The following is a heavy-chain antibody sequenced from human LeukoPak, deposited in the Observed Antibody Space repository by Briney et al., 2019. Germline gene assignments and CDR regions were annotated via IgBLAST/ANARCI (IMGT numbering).Heavy chain of an antibody. CDR1: GGSISSYY. CDR2: IYYSGST. Sequence: PSETLSLTCTVSGGSISSYYWSWIRQPPGKGLEWIGYIYYSGSTNYNPSLKSRVTISVDTSKNQFSLKLSSVTAADTAVYYCARVYSNPTSYYYYYYMDLWGKGTTVTVSS. V-gene: IGHV4-59*01. D-gene: IGHD4-11*01. J-gene: IGHJ6*03. CDR3: ARVYSNPTSYYYYYYMDL.